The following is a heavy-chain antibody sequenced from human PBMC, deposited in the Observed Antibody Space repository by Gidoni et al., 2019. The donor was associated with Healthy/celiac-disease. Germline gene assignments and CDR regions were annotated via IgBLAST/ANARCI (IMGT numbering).Heavy chain of an antibody. D-gene: IGHD3-22*01. CDR2: ISGSGGST. V-gene: IGHV3-23*01. CDR3: AKDHYLGVILIVVPYFDY. CDR1: GFTFSSYA. Sequence: EVQLLESGGGLVQPGGSLRLSCAASGFTFSSYAMSWVRQAPGKGLEWVSAISGSGGSTAYADSVKGRFTISRDNSKNTLYLQMNSLRAEDTAVYYCAKDHYLGVILIVVPYFDYWGQGTLVTVSS. J-gene: IGHJ4*02.